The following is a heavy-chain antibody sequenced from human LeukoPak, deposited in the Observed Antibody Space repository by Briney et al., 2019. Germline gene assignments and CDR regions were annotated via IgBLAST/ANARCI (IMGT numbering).Heavy chain of an antibody. CDR2: ISYDGSNK. Sequence: GGSLRLSCAASGFTFSSYAMHWVRQAPGKGLEWVAVISYDGSNKYYADSVKGRFTISRDNSKNTLYLQMNSLRAEDTAVYYCARLPDSSGPHFDYWGQGTLVTVSS. D-gene: IGHD3-22*01. CDR3: ARLPDSSGPHFDY. CDR1: GFTFSSYA. J-gene: IGHJ4*02. V-gene: IGHV3-30*01.